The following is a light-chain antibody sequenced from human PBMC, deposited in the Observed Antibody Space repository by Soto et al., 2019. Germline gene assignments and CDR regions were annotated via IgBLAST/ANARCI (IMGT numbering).Light chain of an antibody. Sequence: DIQMTQALSSLSASVGDRVTITCQASQDISNYLNWYQQKPGKAPKLLIYDASNLETGVPSRFSGSGSGTDFTFTISSLQPEDIATYYCQQYDNPLTFGGGTKVEIK. J-gene: IGKJ4*01. CDR2: DAS. CDR1: QDISNY. CDR3: QQYDNPLT. V-gene: IGKV1-33*01.